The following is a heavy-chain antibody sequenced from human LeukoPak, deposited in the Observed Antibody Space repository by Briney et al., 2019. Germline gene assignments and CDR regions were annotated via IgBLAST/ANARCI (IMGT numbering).Heavy chain of an antibody. Sequence: HTGGSLRLSCAASGFTFSSYEMNWVRQAPGKGLEWVSYISSSGSTIYYADSVKGRFTISRDNAKNSLYLQMNSLRAEDTAVYYCAKDSANYYDSSADYDYWGQGTLVTVSS. J-gene: IGHJ4*02. V-gene: IGHV3-48*03. CDR3: AKDSANYYDSSADYDY. CDR2: ISSSGSTI. D-gene: IGHD3-22*01. CDR1: GFTFSSYE.